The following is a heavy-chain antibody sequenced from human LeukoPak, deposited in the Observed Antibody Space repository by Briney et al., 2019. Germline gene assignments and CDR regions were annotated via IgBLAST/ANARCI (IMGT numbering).Heavy chain of an antibody. Sequence: GGSLRLSCTASGFTFSSYSKNWVRQAPGKGLEWVSYISSSSSYIYYADSVKGRFTISRDNAKNSLYLQMNSLRAEDTAVYYCAGGGSYLGYYFDYWGQGTLVTVSS. CDR1: GFTFSSYS. D-gene: IGHD3-10*01. J-gene: IGHJ4*02. CDR3: AGGGSYLGYYFDY. V-gene: IGHV3-21*01. CDR2: ISSSSSYI.